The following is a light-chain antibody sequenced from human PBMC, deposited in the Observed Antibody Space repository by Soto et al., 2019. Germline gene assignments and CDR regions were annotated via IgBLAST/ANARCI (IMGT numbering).Light chain of an antibody. CDR1: QSINRW. J-gene: IGKJ2*01. CDR3: QQYSTYPYI. Sequence: DIQMTHSPSTLSASVVDRVTITCRASQSINRWLAWYQQKPGKAPKLLIYKASSLESGVPSRFSGGGIGTEFSLSISSLQPDDFATYYCQQYSTYPYIFGQGTKVDI. V-gene: IGKV1-5*03. CDR2: KAS.